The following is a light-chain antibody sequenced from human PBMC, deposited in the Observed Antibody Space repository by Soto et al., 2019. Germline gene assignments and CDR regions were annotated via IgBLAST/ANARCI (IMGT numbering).Light chain of an antibody. V-gene: IGKV3D-15*01. Sequence: EIVITQTPATLSVSPGERAIFCCTASQSVDSKLAWYQQKLGQAPRLLIYDASTRATGIPARFSGSGSGTEFTLTISSLQSEDFAIYYCQQYYVWNTFGGGTKV. J-gene: IGKJ4*01. CDR3: QQYYVWNT. CDR1: QSVDSK. CDR2: DAS.